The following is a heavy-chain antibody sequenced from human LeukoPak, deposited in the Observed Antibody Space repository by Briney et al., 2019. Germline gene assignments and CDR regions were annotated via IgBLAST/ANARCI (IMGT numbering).Heavy chain of an antibody. D-gene: IGHD3-22*01. J-gene: IGHJ4*02. Sequence: ASVKVSCKVSGYTLTELSMHWVRQAPGKGLEWMGGFDPEDGETIYAQKFQGRVTMTEDTSTDTAYMELSSLRSEDTAVYYCATDIYDSSEGAYWGQGTLVTVSS. CDR2: FDPEDGET. V-gene: IGHV1-24*01. CDR1: GYTLTELS. CDR3: ATDIYDSSEGAY.